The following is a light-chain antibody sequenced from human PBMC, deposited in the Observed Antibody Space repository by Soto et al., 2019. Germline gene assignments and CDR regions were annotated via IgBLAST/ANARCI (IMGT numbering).Light chain of an antibody. CDR2: AAS. CDR1: RSVSSY. J-gene: IGKJ5*01. Sequence: SVGDRVTIAGRAIRSVSSYWNWYQQKPGKAPKVLIYAASSLQSGVPSRFSGSGSGTAFTPTISSLQPEDFATYYGQQSYSTTITFGQGTRLEIK. V-gene: IGKV1-39*01. CDR3: QQSYSTTIT.